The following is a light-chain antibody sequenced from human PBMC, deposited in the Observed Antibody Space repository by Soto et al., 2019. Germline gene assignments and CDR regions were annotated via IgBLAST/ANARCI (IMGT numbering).Light chain of an antibody. V-gene: IGKV3D-20*02. CDR2: GAS. CDR1: QSVSNNY. Sequence: ESVLTQPPSTLSFSPGERATLSCSASQSVSNNYLAWYQQKPGQAPRLLIYGASSRATGIPDRFSGSGSGTDFTLTISSLEPEDFAVYYCQQRSNWPVTFGQGTKVDIK. CDR3: QQRSNWPVT. J-gene: IGKJ1*01.